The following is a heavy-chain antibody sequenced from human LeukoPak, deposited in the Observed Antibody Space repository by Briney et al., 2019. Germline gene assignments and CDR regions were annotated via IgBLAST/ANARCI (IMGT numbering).Heavy chain of an antibody. CDR2: IYYSGST. CDR1: GGSISSSSYY. J-gene: IGHJ4*02. Sequence: SETLSLTCTVSGGSISSSSYYWGWIRQPPGKGLEWIGSIYYSGSTNYSPSLKSRVTVSVDTSKNELSLKLTSVTAADTAVYYCARDWAEGLDFWGQGTLVTVSS. D-gene: IGHD3-16*01. CDR3: ARDWAEGLDF. V-gene: IGHV4-39*07.